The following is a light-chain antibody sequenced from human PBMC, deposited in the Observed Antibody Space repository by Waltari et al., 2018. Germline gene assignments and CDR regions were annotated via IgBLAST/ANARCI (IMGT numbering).Light chain of an antibody. CDR3: QQYNDYLYS. Sequence: QMTPSTPSLSASAGDTGTITCRASRSISKWLAWYQKKPGKAPNLLIYEASIVESGVPSRFSGSGSGTEFTLTISSLQPEDSATYYCQQYNDYLYSFGQGTKLEIK. V-gene: IGKV1-5*03. J-gene: IGKJ2*03. CDR2: EAS. CDR1: RSISKW.